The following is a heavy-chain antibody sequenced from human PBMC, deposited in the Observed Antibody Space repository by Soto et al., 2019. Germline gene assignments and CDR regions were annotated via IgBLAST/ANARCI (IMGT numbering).Heavy chain of an antibody. CDR3: AKRCSVSSSMGCLDY. CDR2: LSGDSSDR. Sequence: GESLKISCAASGFTFRNYAMSWVRQAPGKGLEWVSSLSGDSSDRYYAASVLGRFTLSRDYSKNTLFLQMNSLRVEDTAVYYCAKRCSVSSSMGCLDYWGQGTLVTVSS. V-gene: IGHV3-23*01. CDR1: GFTFRNYA. J-gene: IGHJ4*02. D-gene: IGHD6-6*01.